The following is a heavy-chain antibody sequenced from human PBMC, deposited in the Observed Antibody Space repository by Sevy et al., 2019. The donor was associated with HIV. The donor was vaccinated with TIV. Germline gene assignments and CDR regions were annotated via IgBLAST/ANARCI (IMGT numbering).Heavy chain of an antibody. CDR2: IYYSGST. Sequence: SETLSLTCTVSGGSISSYYWSWIRQPPGKGLEWIGYIYYSGSTNYNPSLKSRVTISVDTSKNQFSLKLSSVTAVDTAVYYCARVRWRYSSSWGYDYWGQGTLVTVSS. J-gene: IGHJ4*02. V-gene: IGHV4-59*01. CDR3: ARVRWRYSSSWGYDY. CDR1: GGSISSYY. D-gene: IGHD6-13*01.